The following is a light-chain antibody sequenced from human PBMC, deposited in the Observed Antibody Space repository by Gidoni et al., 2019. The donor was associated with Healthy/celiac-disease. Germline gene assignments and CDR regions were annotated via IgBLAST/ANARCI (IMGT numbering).Light chain of an antibody. CDR1: SLRSYY. Sequence: SSELTQDPAVSVALGQTVRITCQGDSLRSYYASWYQQKPGQAPVLVTYGKNNRPSGIPDRFSGSSSGNTASLTIAGAQAEDEADYYCNSRDSSGNHRGVVFGGGTKLTVL. J-gene: IGLJ2*01. V-gene: IGLV3-19*01. CDR2: GKN. CDR3: NSRDSSGNHRGVV.